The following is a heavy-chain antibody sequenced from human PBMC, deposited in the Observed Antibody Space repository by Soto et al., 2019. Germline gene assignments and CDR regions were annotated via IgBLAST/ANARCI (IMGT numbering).Heavy chain of an antibody. J-gene: IGHJ4*02. CDR2: IIPIFGTA. D-gene: IGHD3-22*01. CDR3: ARRTGDSSGYYILDY. Sequence: EASVKVSCKASGGTFSSYAISWVRQAPGQGLEWMGGIIPIFGTANYAQKFQGRVTITADKSTSTAYMELSSLRSEDTAVYYCARRTGDSSGYYILDYWGQGTLVTVSS. CDR1: GGTFSSYA. V-gene: IGHV1-69*06.